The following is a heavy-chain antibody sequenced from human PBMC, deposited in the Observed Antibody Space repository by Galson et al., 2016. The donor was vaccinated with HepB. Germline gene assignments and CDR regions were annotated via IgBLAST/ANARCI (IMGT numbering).Heavy chain of an antibody. CDR1: GGPFSGYY. J-gene: IGHJ3*02. CDR2: INQSGSA. Sequence: SETLSLTCAVYGGPFSGYYWSWIRQTPGKGLEWIGDINQSGSANYNPSLKSRVSISRDTFNNEFFMKLTSVTVADPAIYFCARGGENSWYENDAFDIWGPGTTVTVSS. CDR3: ARGGENSWYENDAFDI. V-gene: IGHV4-34*01. D-gene: IGHD5-12*01.